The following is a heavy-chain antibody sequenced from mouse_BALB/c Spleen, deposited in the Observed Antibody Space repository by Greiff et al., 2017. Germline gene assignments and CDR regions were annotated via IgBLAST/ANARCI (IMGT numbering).Heavy chain of an antibody. CDR2: INPSTGYT. D-gene: IGHD2-2*01. Sequence: VQLQQSGAELAKPGASVKMSCKASGYTFTSYWMHWVKQRPGQGLEWIGYINPSTGYTEYNQKFKDKATLTADKSSSTAYMQLSSLTSEDSAVYYCARGGYGDDYWGQGTTLTVSS. J-gene: IGHJ2*01. V-gene: IGHV1-7*01. CDR1: GYTFTSYW. CDR3: ARGGYGDDY.